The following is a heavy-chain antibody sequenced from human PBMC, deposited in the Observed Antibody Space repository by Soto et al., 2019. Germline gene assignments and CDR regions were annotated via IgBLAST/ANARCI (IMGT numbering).Heavy chain of an antibody. CDR3: ARDPGRSSGWIGFDY. V-gene: IGHV1-18*01. D-gene: IGHD6-19*01. CDR2: INIYNGNT. CDR1: GYTFTNYA. J-gene: IGHJ4*02. Sequence: QVQLVQSEAEVKKPGASVKVSCKASGYTFTNYAISWVRQAPGQGLEWMGWINIYNGNTNYAQNLQGRITVTTDTSTGTSYMELKRLRSDDTAVYYCARDPGRSSGWIGFDYWGQGTLVTVSS.